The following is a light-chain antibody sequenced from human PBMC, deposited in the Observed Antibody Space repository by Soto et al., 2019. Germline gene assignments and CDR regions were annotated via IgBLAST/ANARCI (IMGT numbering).Light chain of an antibody. CDR1: SSDVGGYNY. CDR2: DVS. J-gene: IGLJ2*01. CDR3: SSYTSSSTPS. Sequence: QSVLTQPASVSGSPGQSITISCTGTSSDVGGYNYVSWYQQHPGKAPKLMFYDVSNRPSGVSNRFSGSKSGNTASLTISGLQAEDEADYYCSSYTSSSTPSFGGGTKLTVL. V-gene: IGLV2-14*01.